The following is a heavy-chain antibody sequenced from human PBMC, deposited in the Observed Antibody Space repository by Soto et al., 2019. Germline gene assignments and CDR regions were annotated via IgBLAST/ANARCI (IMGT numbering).Heavy chain of an antibody. CDR2: ISGSGDKT. J-gene: IGHJ2*01. Sequence: EVQLLESGGALGQPGGSLRLSCAVSGFTFSNYAMSWVRQAPGKGLEWVSGISGSGDKTYYADSVKGRFTISRDNSKNTLSLQMNSLRSDDTAVYYCPRFGRDYPSWYFDRWGRGTLVIVSS. D-gene: IGHD4-17*01. V-gene: IGHV3-23*01. CDR1: GFTFSNYA. CDR3: PRFGRDYPSWYFDR.